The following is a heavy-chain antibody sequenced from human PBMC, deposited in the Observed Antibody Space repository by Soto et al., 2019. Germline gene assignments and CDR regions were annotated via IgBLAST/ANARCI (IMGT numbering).Heavy chain of an antibody. CDR1: GGTFSSYA. J-gene: IGHJ4*02. V-gene: IGHV1-69*13. CDR2: IIPIFGTA. Sequence: ASVKVSCKASGGTFSSYAISWVRQAPGQGLEWMGGIIPIFGTANYAQKFQGRVTITADESTSTAYMELSSLRSEDTAVYYCASPDILTGYYAFDYWGQGTLVTVSS. D-gene: IGHD3-9*01. CDR3: ASPDILTGYYAFDY.